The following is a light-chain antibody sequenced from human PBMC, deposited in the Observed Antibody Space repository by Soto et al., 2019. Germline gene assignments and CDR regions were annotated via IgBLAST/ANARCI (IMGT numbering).Light chain of an antibody. CDR3: SSYASTSTPHVV. CDR2: DVS. J-gene: IGLJ2*01. CDR1: SSDVGGYNY. V-gene: IGLV2-14*01. Sequence: QSALTQPASVSGSPGQSITISCTGTSSDVGGYNYVSWYRQHPGKAPKLMIYDVSNRPSGVSNRFSGSKSGNTASLTISGLQAEDEXDYYCSSYASTSTPHVVFGGGTKVTVL.